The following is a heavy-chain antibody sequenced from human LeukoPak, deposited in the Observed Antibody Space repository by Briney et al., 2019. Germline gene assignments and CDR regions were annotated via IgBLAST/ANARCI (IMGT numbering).Heavy chain of an antibody. J-gene: IGHJ3*02. CDR1: GGSSSSYY. CDR3: AQEGRRGAFDI. CDR2: LYHSGST. Sequence: SETLSLTCTVSGGSSSSYYWSWIRQPPGKGLEWIGYLYHSGSTNYNPSLKSRVTISVDTSKNQFSLKLSSVTAADTALYYCAQEGRRGAFDIWGQGTMVTVSS. D-gene: IGHD3-10*01. V-gene: IGHV4-59*01.